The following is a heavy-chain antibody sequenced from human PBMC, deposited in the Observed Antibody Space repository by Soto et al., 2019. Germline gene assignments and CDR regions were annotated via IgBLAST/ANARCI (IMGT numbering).Heavy chain of an antibody. Sequence: GGSLRLSCAASGFTFSSYAMSWVRQAPGKGLEWVSAISGSGGSTYYADSVKGRFTISRDNSKNTLYLQMNSLRAEDTAVYYCAKDVGGSYYYYYGMDVWGQGTTVTVSS. CDR2: ISGSGGST. D-gene: IGHD1-26*01. V-gene: IGHV3-23*01. J-gene: IGHJ6*02. CDR3: AKDVGGSYYYYYGMDV. CDR1: GFTFSSYA.